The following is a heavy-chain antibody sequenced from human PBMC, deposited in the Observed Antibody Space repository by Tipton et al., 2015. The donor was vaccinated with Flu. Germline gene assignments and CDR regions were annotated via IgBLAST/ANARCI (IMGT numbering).Heavy chain of an antibody. CDR1: GGSIRSHY. J-gene: IGHJ4*01. V-gene: IGHV4-59*11. CDR2: MFYTGNT. CDR3: AKSTASFDY. D-gene: IGHD4-17*01. Sequence: LRLSYTVSGGSIRSHYWSWIRQPPGKTLEWIGCMFYTGNTDHNPSLRSRVTMSIDTSRSVFSLKLDSVTAADTAVYYCAKSTASFDYWGQGILVTVSS.